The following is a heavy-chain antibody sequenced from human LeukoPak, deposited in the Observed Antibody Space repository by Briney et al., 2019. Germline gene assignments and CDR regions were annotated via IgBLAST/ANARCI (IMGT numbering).Heavy chain of an antibody. CDR3: ARSVTMPADY. J-gene: IGHJ4*02. V-gene: IGHV4-39*07. CDR2: FFYRGST. D-gene: IGHD3-10*01. CDR1: GGSISSSSYY. Sequence: PSETLSLTCTVSGGSISSSSYYRGWIRQPPGKGLEWIGSFFYRGSTYYNPSLKSRVTISVDTSKNQFSLKLTSVTAADTAVYYCARSVTMPADYWGQGTLVTVSS.